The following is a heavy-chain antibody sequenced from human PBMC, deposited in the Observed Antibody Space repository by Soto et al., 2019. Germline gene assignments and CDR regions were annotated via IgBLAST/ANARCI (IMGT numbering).Heavy chain of an antibody. CDR2: IYYSGST. Sequence: TLSLTCTVSGGSISSSSYYWGWIRQPPGKGLEWIGSIYYSGSTYYNPSLKSRVTISVDTSKNQFSLKLSSVTAADTAVYYCARHYYDFWSGYSLDYFDYWGQGTLVTVSS. V-gene: IGHV4-39*01. J-gene: IGHJ4*02. CDR1: GGSISSSSYY. CDR3: ARHYYDFWSGYSLDYFDY. D-gene: IGHD3-3*01.